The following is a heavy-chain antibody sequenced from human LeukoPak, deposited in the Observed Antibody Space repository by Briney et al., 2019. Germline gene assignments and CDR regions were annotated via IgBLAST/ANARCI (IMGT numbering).Heavy chain of an antibody. CDR2: IYYSGST. CDR1: GGSISSYY. J-gene: IGHJ4*02. CDR3: VLTGDQFDY. Sequence: SETLSLTCTVPGGSISSYYWSWIRQPPGKGLEWIGSIYYSGSTYYNPSLKSRVTISVDTSKNQFSLKLSSVTAADTAVYYCVLTGDQFDYWGQGTLVTVSS. V-gene: IGHV4-59*05. D-gene: IGHD7-27*01.